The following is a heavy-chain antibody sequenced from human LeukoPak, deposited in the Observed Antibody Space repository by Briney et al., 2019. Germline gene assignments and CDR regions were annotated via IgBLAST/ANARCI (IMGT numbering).Heavy chain of an antibody. V-gene: IGHV4-59*08. J-gene: IGHJ4*02. CDR2: IYYSGST. Sequence: PSETLSLTCTVSGGSISSYYWSWIRQPPGKGLEWIGYIYYSGSTNYNPSLKSRVTISVDTSNNQFSLKLASVTAADTAVYYCARGETVTAGFDYWGQGTLVTVSA. CDR1: GGSISSYY. CDR3: ARGETVTAGFDY. D-gene: IGHD2-21*02.